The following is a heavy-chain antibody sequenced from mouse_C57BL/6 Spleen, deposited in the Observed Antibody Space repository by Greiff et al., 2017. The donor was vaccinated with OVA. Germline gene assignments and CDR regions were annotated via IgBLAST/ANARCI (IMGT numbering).Heavy chain of an antibody. CDR3: AIFPYYGNDFDC. CDR1: GYAFSSSW. CDR2: IYPGDGDT. D-gene: IGHD2-1*01. J-gene: IGHJ2*01. Sequence: QVQLQQSGPELVKPGASVKISCKASGYAFSSSWMNWVKQRPGKGLEWIGRIYPGDGDTNYNGKFKGKATLTADKSSSTAYMQLSSLTSEDSAVYFCAIFPYYGNDFDCWGKGTTLTVSS. V-gene: IGHV1-82*01.